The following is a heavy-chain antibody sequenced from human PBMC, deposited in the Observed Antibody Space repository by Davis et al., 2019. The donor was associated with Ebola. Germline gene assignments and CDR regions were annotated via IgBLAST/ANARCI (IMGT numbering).Heavy chain of an antibody. CDR3: AREWAGITED. CDR1: RYTFTSYY. CDR2: INPSGGST. D-gene: IGHD1-14*01. V-gene: IGHV1-46*01. Sequence: SVPVSCKASRYTFTSYYMHSVRQAPGQGLEWMGIINPSGGSTSYAQKFQGRVTMTRDTSTSTVYMELSSLRSEDTAVYYCAREWAGITEDWGQGTLVTVSS. J-gene: IGHJ4*02.